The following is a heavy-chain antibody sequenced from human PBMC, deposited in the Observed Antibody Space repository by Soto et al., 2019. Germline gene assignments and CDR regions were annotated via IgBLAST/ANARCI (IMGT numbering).Heavy chain of an antibody. CDR1: GFTFNFYG. Sequence: LRLSCAASGFTFNFYGMHWVRQAPDKGLEWVALISYDGSNQYYADSVKGRFTISRDNSKNTLFLQMNSLRADDTAVYYCAKDQASGQGSFDSWGQGTLVTVSS. CDR3: AKDQASGQGSFDS. V-gene: IGHV3-30*18. CDR2: ISYDGSNQ. J-gene: IGHJ4*02.